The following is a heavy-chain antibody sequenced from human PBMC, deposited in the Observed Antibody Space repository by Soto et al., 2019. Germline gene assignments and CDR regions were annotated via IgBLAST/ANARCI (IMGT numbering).Heavy chain of an antibody. V-gene: IGHV3-7*01. CDR1: GFSLSSYW. CDR3: ARLSTSAGRRDLAC. Sequence: EVQLVESGGGLVQPGGSLRLSCAASGFSLSSYWMSWVRQAPGKGLEWVANMNQDGNESDYVGSVKGRFTFTRDNAKNSLYLQMNSLRAEDTAVYYCARLSTSAGRRDLACWGQGTLVTVSS. CDR2: MNQDGNES. J-gene: IGHJ4*02.